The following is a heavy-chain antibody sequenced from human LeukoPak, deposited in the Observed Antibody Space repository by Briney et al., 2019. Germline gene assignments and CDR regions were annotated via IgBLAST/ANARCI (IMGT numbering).Heavy chain of an antibody. J-gene: IGHJ5*02. CDR1: GYTFTSYG. D-gene: IGHD1-14*01. V-gene: IGHV1-18*01. Sequence: ASVKVSCKASGYTFTSYGISWVRQAPGQGLEWMGWISAYNGNTNFAQKLQGRVTMTTDTSTSTACMELRSLRSDDTAVYYCARTPNRAYNWFDPWGQGTLVTVSS. CDR2: ISAYNGNT. CDR3: ARTPNRAYNWFDP.